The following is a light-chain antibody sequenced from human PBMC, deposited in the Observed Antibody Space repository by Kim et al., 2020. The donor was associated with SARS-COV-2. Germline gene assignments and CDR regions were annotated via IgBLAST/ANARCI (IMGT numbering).Light chain of an antibody. J-gene: IGKJ4*01. CDR1: QSVGRY. Sequence: SLSPGERATRSCSASQSVGRYLAWYQHKPGQAPRLVIYDASNRATGIPARFSGYGSGTEFTLTISSLEPEDFAIYYCQQRSNWLTFGGGTKVDIK. CDR3: QQRSNWLT. V-gene: IGKV3-11*01. CDR2: DAS.